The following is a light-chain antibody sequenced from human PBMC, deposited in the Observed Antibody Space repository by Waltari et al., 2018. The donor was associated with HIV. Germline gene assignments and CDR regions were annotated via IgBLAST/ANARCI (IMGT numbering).Light chain of an antibody. CDR3: AAWDDNLSGWG. J-gene: IGLJ3*02. V-gene: IGLV1-47*01. Sequence: SVLTHPPSASAPPGQTLSISSSGLSPNTGSIYVSWYQQLPGTAPKLLIYTNNQRPSGVPDRFAGFKSGSSASLAISWLRSEDEADYYCAAWDDNLSGWGFGGGSKLTIL. CDR2: TNN. CDR1: SPNTGSIY.